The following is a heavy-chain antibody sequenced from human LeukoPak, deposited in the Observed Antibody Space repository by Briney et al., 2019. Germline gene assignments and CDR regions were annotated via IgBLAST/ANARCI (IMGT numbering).Heavy chain of an antibody. V-gene: IGHV3-74*01. J-gene: IGHJ5*02. CDR2: INTDGSST. CDR3: ARDLDGYRSGNGA. D-gene: IGHD5-12*01. Sequence: GGSLRLSCAASGFTVSSNYMSWVRQAPGKGLVWVSRINTDGSSTDYADSVKGRFTISRDNAKNTLYLQMNSLRAEDTAVYYCARDLDGYRSGNGAWGQGTLVTVPS. CDR1: GFTVSSNY.